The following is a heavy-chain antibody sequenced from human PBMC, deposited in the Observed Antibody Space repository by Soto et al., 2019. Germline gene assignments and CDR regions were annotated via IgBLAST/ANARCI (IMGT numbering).Heavy chain of an antibody. CDR3: TTDLAYHGPTEYYFDP. Sequence: PGVSLRLSCAASGFTFSNAGRNWVRQAPGKGLEWVGRIKSKTDGGTTDYAAPVKGRFTISRDDSKNTLYLQMNSLKTEDTAVYYCTTDLAYHGPTEYYFDPWGQGTLVTVSS. J-gene: IGHJ4*02. CDR2: IKSKTDGGTT. D-gene: IGHD4-4*01. CDR1: GFTFSNAG. V-gene: IGHV3-15*07.